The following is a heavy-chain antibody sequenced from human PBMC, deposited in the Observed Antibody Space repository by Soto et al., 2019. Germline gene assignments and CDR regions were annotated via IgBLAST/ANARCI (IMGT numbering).Heavy chain of an antibody. D-gene: IGHD1-26*01. V-gene: IGHV3-48*02. CDR1: GFTFSSYS. Sequence: PGGSLRLSCAASGFTFSSYSMNWVRQAPGKGLEWVSYISSSSSTIYYADSVKGRFTISRDNAKNSLYLQMNSLRDEDTAVYYCARDIVFNLGPRYYYYGMDVWGQGTTVTVSS. J-gene: IGHJ6*02. CDR2: ISSSSSTI. CDR3: ARDIVFNLGPRYYYYGMDV.